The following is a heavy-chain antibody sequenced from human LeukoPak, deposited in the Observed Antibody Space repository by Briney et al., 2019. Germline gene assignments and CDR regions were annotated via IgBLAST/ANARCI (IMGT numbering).Heavy chain of an antibody. CDR2: VAHDEKTI. V-gene: IGHV3-30*04. CDR3: AREKQSGGTPFDY. J-gene: IGHJ4*02. D-gene: IGHD1-26*01. CDR1: GFTFTGHS. Sequence: AGGSLRLSCVASGFTFTGHSMHWVRQAPGKELEWMAVVAHDEKTIFYADSLKGRFTVSRDNSKNTVYLQMNSLRDEDTAVYYCAREKQSGGTPFDYWGQGSLVTVSS.